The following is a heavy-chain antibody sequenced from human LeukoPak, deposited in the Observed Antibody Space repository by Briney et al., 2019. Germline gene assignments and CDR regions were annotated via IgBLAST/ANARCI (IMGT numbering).Heavy chain of an antibody. CDR2: ISSSSSTI. CDR1: GFTFSSYG. V-gene: IGHV3-48*01. J-gene: IGHJ4*02. Sequence: GRSLRLSCAASGFTFSSYGIHWVRQAPGKGLEWVSYISSSSSTIYYADSVKGRFTISRDNAKNSLYLQMTSLRAEDTAVYYCARVTSVSDYWGQGTLVTVSS. CDR3: ARVTSVSDY.